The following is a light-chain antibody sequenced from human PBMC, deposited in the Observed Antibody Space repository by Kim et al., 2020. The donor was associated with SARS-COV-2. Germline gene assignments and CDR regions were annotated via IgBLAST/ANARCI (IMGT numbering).Light chain of an antibody. CDR3: QQYNSYSGGYT. Sequence: DIQMTQSPSTLSASVGDRVTITCRASQSISSWLAWYQQKPGKAPKLLIYDASSLESGVPSRFSGSGSGTEFTLTISSLQPDDFATYYCQQYNSYSGGYTFGQGTKLEI. CDR1: QSISSW. V-gene: IGKV1-5*01. J-gene: IGKJ2*01. CDR2: DAS.